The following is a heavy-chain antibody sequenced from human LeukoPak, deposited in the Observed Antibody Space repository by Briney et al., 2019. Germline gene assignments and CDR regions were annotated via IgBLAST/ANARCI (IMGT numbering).Heavy chain of an antibody. CDR3: ARDLPIYDSSGYYIDY. V-gene: IGHV3-21*01. CDR1: GFTFSSYS. Sequence: SGGSLRLSCAASGFTFSSYSMNWVRQAPGKGLEWVSSISSSSSYIYYADSVKGRFTISRDNAKNSLYLQMNSLRAEDTAVYYCARDLPIYDSSGYYIDYWGQGTLVTVSS. D-gene: IGHD3-22*01. J-gene: IGHJ4*02. CDR2: ISSSSSYI.